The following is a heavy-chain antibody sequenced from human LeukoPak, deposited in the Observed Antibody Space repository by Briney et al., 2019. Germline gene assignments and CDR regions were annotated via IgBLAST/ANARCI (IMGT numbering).Heavy chain of an antibody. J-gene: IGHJ5*02. CDR3: ARVQSRLSWFDP. CDR1: GYTFTNYG. Sequence: ASVKVSCKASGYTFTNYGISWVRQAPGQGLEWMGWISGYNAKTKYAQKFQGRVTMTRDMSTSTVYMELSSLRSEDTAVYYCARVQSRLSWFDPWGQGTLVTVSS. CDR2: ISGYNAKT. V-gene: IGHV1-18*01.